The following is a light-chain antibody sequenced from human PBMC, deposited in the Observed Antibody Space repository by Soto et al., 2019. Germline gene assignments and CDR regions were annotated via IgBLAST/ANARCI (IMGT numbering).Light chain of an antibody. CDR1: SSDIGSYDH. CDR2: AAS. Sequence: QSVLTQPASVSGSPGQSITISCSGTSSDIGSYDHVAWYQQFPGKSPKLIIYAASDRPSGVSDRFSGSKSGISASLTISGLQTEDEADYYCISYTDRQSYLFGTGTKVTV. V-gene: IGLV2-14*03. CDR3: ISYTDRQSYL. J-gene: IGLJ1*01.